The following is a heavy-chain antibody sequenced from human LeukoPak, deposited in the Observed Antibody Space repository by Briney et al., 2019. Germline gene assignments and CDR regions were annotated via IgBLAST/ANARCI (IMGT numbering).Heavy chain of an antibody. D-gene: IGHD3-3*01. J-gene: IGHJ4*02. Sequence: GGSLRLSCEASRFKFSDYSMSWVRQVPGKGLEWVAGIGASGGGTYYGYSVKGRFTVSRDNSKNTLFLHMNNLRAEDTAVYFCAKDQEPRFLQTTFDYWGQGTLVTVSS. V-gene: IGHV3-23*01. CDR1: RFKFSDYS. CDR2: IGASGGGT. CDR3: AKDQEPRFLQTTFDY.